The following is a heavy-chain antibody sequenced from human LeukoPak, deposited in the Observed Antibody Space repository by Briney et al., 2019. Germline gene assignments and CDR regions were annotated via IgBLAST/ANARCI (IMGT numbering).Heavy chain of an antibody. V-gene: IGHV4-59*01. D-gene: IGHD2-2*01. CDR3: ARAFPAYCSSTSCPKPFDY. CDR2: IYYSGST. CDR1: GGSISSYY. J-gene: IGHJ4*02. Sequence: PSETLSLTCTVSGGSISSYYWSWIRQPPGKGLEWIGYIYYSGSTNYNPSLKSRVTISVDTSKTQFSLKLRSVTAADTAVYYCARAFPAYCSSTSCPKPFDYWGQGTLVTVSS.